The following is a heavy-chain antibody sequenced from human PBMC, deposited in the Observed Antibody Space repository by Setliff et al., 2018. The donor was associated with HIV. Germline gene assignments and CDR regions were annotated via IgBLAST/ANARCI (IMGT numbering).Heavy chain of an antibody. V-gene: IGHV3-48*01. CDR1: GFTFSNYG. CDR3: ARDSGSTWYASSRSDY. CDR2: ISDSSSTI. J-gene: IGHJ4*02. D-gene: IGHD6-13*01. Sequence: PGGSLRLSCAASGFTFSNYGMNWVRQAPGKGLEWVSYISDSSSTIYYAGSVRGRFTISRGNARNSLYLQMNSLRAEDTAVYYCARDSGSTWYASSRSDYWGQGTLVTVSS.